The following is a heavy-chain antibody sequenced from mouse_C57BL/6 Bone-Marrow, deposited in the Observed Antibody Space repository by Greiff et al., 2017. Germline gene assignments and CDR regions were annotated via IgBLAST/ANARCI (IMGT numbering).Heavy chain of an antibody. Sequence: VQLQQSGPELVKPGASVKISCKASGYAFSSSWMNWVKQRPGTGLEWIGRIYPGDGDTNYNGKFKGKATLTADKSSSTAYMQLSSLTSEDSAVYFCARGYGNVVAYWGQGTLVTVSA. J-gene: IGHJ3*01. CDR3: ARGYGNVVAY. D-gene: IGHD2-1*01. CDR2: IYPGDGDT. V-gene: IGHV1-82*01. CDR1: GYAFSSSW.